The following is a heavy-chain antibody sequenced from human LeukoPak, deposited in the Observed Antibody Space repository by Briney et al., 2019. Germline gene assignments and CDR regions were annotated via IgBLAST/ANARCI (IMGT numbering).Heavy chain of an antibody. J-gene: IGHJ4*02. CDR2: IIPIFGTA. Sequence: SVKVSCKASGGTFSSYAISWVRQAPGQGLEWMGGIIPIFGTANYAQKFQGRVTITTDESTSTAYMELSSLRSEDMAVYYCARGGSSSSGGVYFDYWGQGTLVTVSS. CDR1: GGTFSSYA. D-gene: IGHD6-6*01. V-gene: IGHV1-69*05. CDR3: ARGGSSSSGGVYFDY.